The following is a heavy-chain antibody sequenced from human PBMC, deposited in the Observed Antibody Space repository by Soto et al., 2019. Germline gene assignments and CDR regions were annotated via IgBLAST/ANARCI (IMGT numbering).Heavy chain of an antibody. CDR2: IGPESGAT. CDR1: GYTFTGHY. V-gene: IGHV1-2*02. J-gene: IGHJ4*02. Sequence: ASVKVSCKTSGYTFTGHYIHCVRQAPQQGPEWMGEIGPESGATRYAQKFRGRVTMTMDTSITTVYMELKNLSPDDTAVYYCGRGRSGQIVVFYWGQGTPVTVSS. CDR3: GRGRSGQIVVFY. D-gene: IGHD1-26*01.